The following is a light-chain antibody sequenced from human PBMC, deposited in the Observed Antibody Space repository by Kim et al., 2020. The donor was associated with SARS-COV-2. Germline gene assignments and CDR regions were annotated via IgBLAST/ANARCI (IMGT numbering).Light chain of an antibody. V-gene: IGKV3-20*01. CDR3: QQYDTSWT. CDR2: DAS. Sequence: VLTQSPGTLSLSPGERATLSCRASQSVSSTYLAWYQQKPGQAPRLLMSDASTRATGIPDRFSGSGSETDFTLTISRLEPEDFAVYYCQQYDTSWTFGQGTKVDIK. CDR1: QSVSSTY. J-gene: IGKJ1*01.